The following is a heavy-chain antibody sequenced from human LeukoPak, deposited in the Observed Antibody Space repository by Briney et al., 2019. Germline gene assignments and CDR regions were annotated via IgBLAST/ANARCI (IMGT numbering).Heavy chain of an antibody. CDR3: ARAPVTSCRGAFCYPFDI. D-gene: IGHD2-15*01. CDR1: GFALSSYA. Sequence: GGSLRLSCAASGFALSSYAMSWVRQAPGKGLEWVSATSSSDAGTYHAESVRGRFTISRDNSKNTLYLQMNSLRADDAAVYYCARAPVTSCRGAFCYPFDIWGQGTMVTVSS. J-gene: IGHJ3*02. CDR2: TSSSDAGT. V-gene: IGHV3-23*01.